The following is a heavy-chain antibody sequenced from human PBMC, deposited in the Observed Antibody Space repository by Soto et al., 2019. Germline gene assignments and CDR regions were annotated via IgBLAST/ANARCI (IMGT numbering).Heavy chain of an antibody. CDR2: IIPIFGTA. J-gene: IGHJ1*01. D-gene: IGHD2-21*02. CDR1: GGTFSSYA. Sequence: QVQLVQSGAEVKKPGSSVKVSCKASGGTFSSYAISWVRQAPGQGLEWMGGIIPIFGTANYAQKFQGRVTITADESTSTAYMELSSLRSEDTAVYYWARDRYCGGDCYEYFQHWGQGTLVTVSS. V-gene: IGHV1-69*12. CDR3: ARDRYCGGDCYEYFQH.